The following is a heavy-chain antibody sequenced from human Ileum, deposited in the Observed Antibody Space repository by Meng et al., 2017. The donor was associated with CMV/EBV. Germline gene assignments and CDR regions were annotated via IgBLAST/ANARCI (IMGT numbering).Heavy chain of an antibody. CDR1: GASISRSTYY. D-gene: IGHD2-21*02. CDR3: ASGDSLRAVDF. CDR2: IYYSGGT. Sequence: QLQLQGSGTGLVKPSATLFITCTVSGASISRSTYYWGWIRQPPGKGLEWIGSIYYSGGTYYNPSLKSRVTISVDTSKNQFSLKLNSVTAADTAVYYCASGDSLRAVDFWGQGTLVTVSS. V-gene: IGHV4-39*07. J-gene: IGHJ4*02.